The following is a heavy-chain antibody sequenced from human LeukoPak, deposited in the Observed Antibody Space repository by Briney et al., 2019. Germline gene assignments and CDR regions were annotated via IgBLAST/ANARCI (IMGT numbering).Heavy chain of an antibody. CDR3: ARETSLAGFASGLGFNY. D-gene: IGHD6-19*01. V-gene: IGHV4-59*01. CDR1: GASISSWY. CDR2: IYGSGNT. J-gene: IGHJ4*02. Sequence: SETLSLTCTVSGASISSWYWSWIRQPPGKGLEWIGYIYGSGNTNYNPSLKSRVTMSIDTSKNQFSLKLTSVTATDTATYYCARETSLAGFASGLGFNYWGQGILVTVSS.